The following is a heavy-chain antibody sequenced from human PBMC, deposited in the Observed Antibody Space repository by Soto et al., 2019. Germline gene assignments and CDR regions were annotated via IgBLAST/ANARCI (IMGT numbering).Heavy chain of an antibody. CDR3: ARGGYSYGYYYYYYMDV. V-gene: IGHV1-2*04. J-gene: IGHJ6*03. D-gene: IGHD5-18*01. Sequence: ASVKVSCKASGYTFTGYYVHWVRHAPGQGLEWMGWINPNSGGTNYAQKFQGWVTMTRDTSISTAYMELSRLRSDDTAVYYCARGGYSYGYYYYYYMDVWGKGTTVTVSS. CDR2: INPNSGGT. CDR1: GYTFTGYY.